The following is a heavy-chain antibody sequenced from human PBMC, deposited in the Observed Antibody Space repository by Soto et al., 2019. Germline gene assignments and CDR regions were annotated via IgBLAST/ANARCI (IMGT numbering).Heavy chain of an antibody. CDR2: IYHSGST. J-gene: IGHJ3*02. V-gene: IGHV4-30-2*01. CDR3: APGGYDFWSGPGAFDI. D-gene: IGHD3-3*01. CDR1: GCSISRGVYS. Sequence: TLSLTCAFSGCSISRGVYSWSWIRQPPGEGVEWIGYIYHSGSTYYNPSLKSRVTISVDRSKNQFSLKLSSVTDEDKAVYYCAPGGYDFWSGPGAFDISGQGTMVTVSS.